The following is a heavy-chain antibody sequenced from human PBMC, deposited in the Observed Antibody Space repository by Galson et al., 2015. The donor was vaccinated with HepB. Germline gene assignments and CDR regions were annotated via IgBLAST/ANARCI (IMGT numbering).Heavy chain of an antibody. CDR1: GFSLSTSAMC. Sequence: ALVKPTQTLTLTCTFSGFSLSTSAMCVSWIRQPPGKALEWLVLIDWDDDKYYSTSLKTRLTISKDTSKNQVVLTMTNMDPVDTATYYCARAMYYYDSSGYLLNWFDPWGQGTLVTVSS. V-gene: IGHV2-70*01. CDR3: ARAMYYYDSSGYLLNWFDP. D-gene: IGHD3-22*01. J-gene: IGHJ5*02. CDR2: IDWDDDK.